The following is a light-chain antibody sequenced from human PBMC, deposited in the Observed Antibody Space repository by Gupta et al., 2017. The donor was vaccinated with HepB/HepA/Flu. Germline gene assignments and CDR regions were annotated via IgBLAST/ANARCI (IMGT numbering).Light chain of an antibody. J-gene: IGLJ2*01. V-gene: IGLV4-69*01. CDR2: VNDTGSH. CDR3: QTWVDTGIYVA. Sequence: QLALTQSPSASASLGASVNLTCTLRSGYSNNAIAWHQQQAEKGPRFLMKVNDTGSHNKGDGIPDRFSGSASGTKRYLSISSLQSEDEADYYCQTWVDTGIYVAFGGGTKLTV. CDR1: SGYSNNA.